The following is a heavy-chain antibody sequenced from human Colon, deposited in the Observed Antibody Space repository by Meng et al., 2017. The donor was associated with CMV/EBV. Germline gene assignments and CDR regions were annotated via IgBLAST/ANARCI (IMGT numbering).Heavy chain of an antibody. CDR3: MRDLLPIRLIPAAQDY. CDR1: GFPFNSHS. Sequence: GESLKISCEGSGFPFNSHSMNWVRQAPGKGLEWISYISSSGKDEYYADSVKGRFTISRDHAKNSVSLQMNALKVEDTAVYYCMRDLLPIRLIPAAQDYWGQGTLVTVSS. D-gene: IGHD2-2*01. CDR2: ISSSGKDE. J-gene: IGHJ4*02. V-gene: IGHV3-21*05.